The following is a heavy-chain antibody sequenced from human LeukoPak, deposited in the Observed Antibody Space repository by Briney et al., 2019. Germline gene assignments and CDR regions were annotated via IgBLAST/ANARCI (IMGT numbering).Heavy chain of an antibody. CDR3: ASGEDYYGSGSYSNY. CDR2: INPSGGST. V-gene: IGHV1-46*01. D-gene: IGHD3-10*01. J-gene: IGHJ4*02. CDR1: GYTFTSYY. Sequence: ASVKVSCKASGYTFTSYYMHWVRQSPGQGLEWMGIINPSGGSTSYAQKFQGRVTMTRDMSTSTVYMELSSLRSEDTAVYYCASGEDYYGSGSYSNYWGQGTLVTVSS.